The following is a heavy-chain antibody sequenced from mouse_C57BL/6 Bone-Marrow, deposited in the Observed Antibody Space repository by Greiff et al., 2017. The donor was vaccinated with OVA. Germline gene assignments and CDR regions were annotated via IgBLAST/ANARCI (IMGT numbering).Heavy chain of an antibody. Sequence: VQLQQPGAELVRPGSSVKLSCKASGYTFTSYWMDWVKQRPGQGLEWIGNIYPSDSETHYNQKFKDKATLTVDKSSSTAYMQLSSLTSEDSAVYYCARGSSTGGGAWFAYWGQGTLVTVSA. CDR3: ARGSSTGGGAWFAY. CDR1: GYTFTSYW. D-gene: IGHD4-1*02. V-gene: IGHV1-61*01. CDR2: IYPSDSET. J-gene: IGHJ3*01.